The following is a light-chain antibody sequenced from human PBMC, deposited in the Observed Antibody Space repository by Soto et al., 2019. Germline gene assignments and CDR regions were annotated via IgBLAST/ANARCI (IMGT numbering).Light chain of an antibody. CDR1: QSVSSN. J-gene: IGKJ5*01. Sequence: EIVMTQSPATLSVSPGERATLSCRASQSVSSNLAWHQQKPGQAPRLLIYSASTRATGIPARFSGSGSGTEFTLTISSLLSEDTAVYYCQQYDIWPITFGQGTRLEIK. V-gene: IGKV3-15*01. CDR2: SAS. CDR3: QQYDIWPIT.